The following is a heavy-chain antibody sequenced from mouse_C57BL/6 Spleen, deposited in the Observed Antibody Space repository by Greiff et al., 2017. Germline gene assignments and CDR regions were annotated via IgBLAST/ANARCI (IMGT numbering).Heavy chain of an antibody. V-gene: IGHV1-52*01. CDR3: ARRGFTLYYFDY. CDR1: GYTFTSYW. J-gene: IGHJ2*01. Sequence: VQLQQPGAELVRPGSSVKLSCKASGYTFTSYWMHWVKQRPIQGLEWIGNIDPSDSETHYNQKFKDKATLTVDKSSSTAYMQLSSLTSEDSAVYYCARRGFTLYYFDYWGQGTTLTVSS. CDR2: IDPSDSET.